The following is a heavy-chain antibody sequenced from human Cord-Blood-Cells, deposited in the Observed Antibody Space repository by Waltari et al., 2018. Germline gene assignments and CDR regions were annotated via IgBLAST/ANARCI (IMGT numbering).Heavy chain of an antibody. D-gene: IGHD5-12*01. CDR1: GGTFSSYT. V-gene: IGHV1-69*02. Sequence: QVQLVQSGAEVTKPGSSVKVSCKASGGTFSSYTISWVPQAPGQGLEWMGRIIPILGIANYAQKFQGRVTITADKSTSTAYMELSSLRSEDTAVYYCARDVEMATMRAFDYWGQGTLVTVSS. CDR3: ARDVEMATMRAFDY. J-gene: IGHJ4*02. CDR2: IIPILGIA.